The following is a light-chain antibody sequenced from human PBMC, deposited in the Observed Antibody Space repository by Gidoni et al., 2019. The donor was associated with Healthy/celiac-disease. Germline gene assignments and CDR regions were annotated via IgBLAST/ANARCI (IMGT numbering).Light chain of an antibody. J-gene: IGLJ3*02. CDR1: SSNIGRNY. CDR2: RNN. Sequence: QSVLTQPPSASGTPGHTVTIACSGSSSNIGRNYVYWYQQLPGTAPKLLIYRNNQRPSGGPDRFSGSKSGTAASLAISGLRSEDEADYYCAAWDDSLSGWVFGGGTKLTVL. V-gene: IGLV1-47*01. CDR3: AAWDDSLSGWV.